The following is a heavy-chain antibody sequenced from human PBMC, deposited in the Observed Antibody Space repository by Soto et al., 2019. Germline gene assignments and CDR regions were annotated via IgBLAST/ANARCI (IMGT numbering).Heavy chain of an antibody. CDR1: GGTFSSYA. CDR3: ARGVGEVGATKVYFDY. CDR2: IIPIFCTA. V-gene: IGHV1-69*01. D-gene: IGHD1-26*01. Sequence: QVQLVQSGAEVKKPGSSVKVSCKASGGTFSSYAISWVRQAPGQGLEWMGGIIPIFCTANHAQKFQGRVTITADESTSTAFMELSSVRSEDTAVYYCARGVGEVGATKVYFDYWGQGTLVTVSS. J-gene: IGHJ4*02.